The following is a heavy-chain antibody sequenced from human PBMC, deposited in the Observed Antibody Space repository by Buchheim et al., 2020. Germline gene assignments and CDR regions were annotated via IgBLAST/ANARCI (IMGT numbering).Heavy chain of an antibody. CDR2: IWYDGSNK. Sequence: VQLVESGGGVVQPGRSLRLSCAASGFTFSSYGMHWVRQAPGKGLEWVAAIWYDGSNKYYADSVKGRFTISRDNSKNTLYLQMNSLRAEDTAVYYCARADGAWELLSPYFDYWGQGTL. V-gene: IGHV3-33*01. CDR3: ARADGAWELLSPYFDY. J-gene: IGHJ4*02. D-gene: IGHD1-26*01. CDR1: GFTFSSYG.